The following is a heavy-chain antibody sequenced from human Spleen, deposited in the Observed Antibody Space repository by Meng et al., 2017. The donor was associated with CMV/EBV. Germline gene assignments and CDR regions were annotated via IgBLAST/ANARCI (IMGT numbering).Heavy chain of an antibody. CDR1: GNTFTGYY. CDR2: INPDSGGT. CDR3: ASATPYESLGWFDP. D-gene: IGHD3-22*01. J-gene: IGHJ5*02. Sequence: ASVKVSCKASGNTFTGYYMHWVRQAPGQGLEWMGWINPDSGGTKYAQKFQGRVSMTRDTSISTAYMELSRLTSDDTAVYYCASATPYESLGWFDPWGQGTLVTVSS. V-gene: IGHV1-2*02.